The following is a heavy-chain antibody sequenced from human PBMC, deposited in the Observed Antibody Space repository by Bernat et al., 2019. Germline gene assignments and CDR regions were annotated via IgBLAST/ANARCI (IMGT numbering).Heavy chain of an antibody. CDR1: GFTVRSDY. CDR3: AKDQFGCGGGSCYSGLPYYFGY. J-gene: IGHJ4*02. Sequence: EVQLVESGGGLIQPGGSLRLSCAASGFTVRSDYMSWVRQAPGKGLEWVSVIYGDGNTYYEDSVKGRFTISRDNSKNTVFLQMNSLRVEDTAVYYCAKDQFGCGGGSCYSGLPYYFGYWGQGTLVTVSS. CDR2: IYGDGNT. V-gene: IGHV3-53*01. D-gene: IGHD2-15*01.